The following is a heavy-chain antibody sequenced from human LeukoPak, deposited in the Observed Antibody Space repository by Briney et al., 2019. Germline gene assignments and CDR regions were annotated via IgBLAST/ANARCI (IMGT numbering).Heavy chain of an antibody. V-gene: IGHV3-66*02. J-gene: IGHJ4*02. CDR3: ARAYDFWSGYYEDY. Sequence: GGSLRLSCAASGFTVSSNYMSWVRQAPGKGLEWVSVIYSGGSTYYADSVKGRFTISRDNSKITLYLQMNSRRAEDAAVYSCARAYDFWSGYYEDYWGQGTLVTVSS. D-gene: IGHD3-3*01. CDR1: GFTVSSNY. CDR2: IYSGGST.